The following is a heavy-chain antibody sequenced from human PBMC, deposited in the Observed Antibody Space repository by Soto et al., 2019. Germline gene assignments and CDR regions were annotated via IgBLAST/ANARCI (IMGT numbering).Heavy chain of an antibody. V-gene: IGHV4-59*01. CDR3: ASYSSRRYALTD. J-gene: IGHJ4*02. CDR1: AGTTRNNE. CDR2: IHSGGHS. D-gene: IGHD6-19*01. Sequence: SEDLCLPQTGSAGTTRNNEQSLCRQPPGKGLEWIAWIHSGGHSSSNPSLRSRVTMSVDTSKNQFSLKLSSVTAADTAVYYCASYSSRRYALTDSGQRTSVPGSS.